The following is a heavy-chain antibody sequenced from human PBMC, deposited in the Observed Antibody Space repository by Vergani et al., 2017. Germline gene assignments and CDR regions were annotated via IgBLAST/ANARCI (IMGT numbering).Heavy chain of an antibody. D-gene: IGHD6-13*01. CDR1: GYTFTGYY. V-gene: IGHV1-2*02. CDR2: INPNSGGT. CDR3: ARANFQRRTTSSWYARNAFDI. Sequence: QVQLVQSGAEVKKPGASVKVSCKASGYTFTGYYMHWVRQAPGQGLEWMGWINPNSGGTNYAQKFQGRVTMTRDTSISTAYMELSRLRSDDTAVYYFARANFQRRTTSSWYARNAFDIWGQGKMVTVSS. J-gene: IGHJ3*02.